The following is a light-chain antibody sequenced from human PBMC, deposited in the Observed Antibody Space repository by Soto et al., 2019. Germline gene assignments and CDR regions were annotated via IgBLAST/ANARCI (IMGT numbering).Light chain of an antibody. V-gene: IGKV3-15*01. CDR3: QQYANWPLT. CDR1: QSVGTN. Sequence: EVVKSHAAATVSVYPGERTSLSCRASQSVGTNLGWYQQKPGQAPRLLISKTSTRATGVPARFSGSGSGTEFTLTISSLQSEDIAVYYCQQYANWPLTFGGGTKVDIK. J-gene: IGKJ4*01. CDR2: KTS.